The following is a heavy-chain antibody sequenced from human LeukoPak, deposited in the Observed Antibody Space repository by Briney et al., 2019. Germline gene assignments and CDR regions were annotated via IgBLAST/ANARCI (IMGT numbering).Heavy chain of an antibody. CDR1: GYSLTELS. D-gene: IGHD7-27*01. Sequence: ASVKVSCKVSGYSLTELSMHWVRQAPGKGVEWMGGFDPEDGETIYAQKFQGRVTMTEDTSTDTAYMELSSLRSEDTAVYYCATVDPLGYYFDYWGQGTLVTVSS. V-gene: IGHV1-24*01. CDR3: ATVDPLGYYFDY. J-gene: IGHJ4*02. CDR2: FDPEDGET.